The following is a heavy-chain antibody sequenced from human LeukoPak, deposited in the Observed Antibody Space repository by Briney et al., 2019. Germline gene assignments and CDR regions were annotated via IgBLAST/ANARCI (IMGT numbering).Heavy chain of an antibody. D-gene: IGHD6-19*01. J-gene: IGHJ4*02. Sequence: GGSLRLPCAASGFTFSSYWMHWVRQAPGKGLVWVSRINSDGSSTSYADSVKGRFTISRDNAKNTLYLQMNSLRAEDTAVYYCARDSKQWLLQYYFDYWGQGTLVTVSS. CDR2: INSDGSST. V-gene: IGHV3-74*01. CDR1: GFTFSSYW. CDR3: ARDSKQWLLQYYFDY.